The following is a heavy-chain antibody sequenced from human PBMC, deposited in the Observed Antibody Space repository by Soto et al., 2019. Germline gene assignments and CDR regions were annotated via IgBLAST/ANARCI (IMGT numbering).Heavy chain of an antibody. V-gene: IGHV1-2*02. CDR2: INPNSGDT. Sequence: SVKVSCKTSRYIFTVYYMHWVRRSRGQWLEWMGWINPNSGDTNYAQRFKGRVSMTSDTSINTAYLELSRLRPGDTAVFFCARSHSAYHYHAMDAWGQGTTVTVSS. J-gene: IGHJ6*02. CDR3: ARSHSAYHYHAMDA. CDR1: RYIFTVYY.